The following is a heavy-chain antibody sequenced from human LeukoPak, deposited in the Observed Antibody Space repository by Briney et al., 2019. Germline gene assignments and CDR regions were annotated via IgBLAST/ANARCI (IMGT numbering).Heavy chain of an antibody. CDR2: IHTSGST. J-gene: IGHJ3*02. CDR3: AHYYDSRGVGAFDI. V-gene: IGHV4-4*07. CDR1: GGSISSYY. D-gene: IGHD3-22*01. Sequence: PSETMSLTSTVSGGSISSYYWSWIRQPAGKGLEWIGRIHTSGSTNYNPSLKSRVTMSVDTSKNQFSLKLSSVTAADTAVYYWAHYYDSRGVGAFDIWGQGTMVTVSS.